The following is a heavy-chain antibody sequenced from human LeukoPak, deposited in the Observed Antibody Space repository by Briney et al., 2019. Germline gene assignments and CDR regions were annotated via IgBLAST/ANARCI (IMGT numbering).Heavy chain of an antibody. CDR2: IRYDGSNK. Sequence: GGSLRLSCAASGFTFSSYGMHWVRQAPGKGLEWVAFIRYDGSNKYYADSVKGRFTISRDNSKNTLYLQMNSLRAEDTAVYYCATEDIVVVSAALDAFDIWGQGTMVTVSS. J-gene: IGHJ3*02. CDR1: GFTFSSYG. V-gene: IGHV3-30*02. D-gene: IGHD2-2*01. CDR3: ATEDIVVVSAALDAFDI.